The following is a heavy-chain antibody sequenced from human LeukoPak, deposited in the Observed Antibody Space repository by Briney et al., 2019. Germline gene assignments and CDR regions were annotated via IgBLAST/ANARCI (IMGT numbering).Heavy chain of an antibody. V-gene: IGHV4-61*02. CDR1: GGSISRSNYY. J-gene: IGHJ5*02. Sequence: SETLSLTCTVSGGSISRSNYYWSWIRQPAGKGLEWIGRIYTSGSTIYNPSLESRVTISVDTSKNQVSLKLTSVTAADTALYYCATSRFSGGLGRFDPWGQGTLVTVSS. CDR2: IYTSGST. D-gene: IGHD3-10*01. CDR3: ATSRFSGGLGRFDP.